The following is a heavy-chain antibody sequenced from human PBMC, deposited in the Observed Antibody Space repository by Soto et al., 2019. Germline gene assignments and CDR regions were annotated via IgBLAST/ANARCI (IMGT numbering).Heavy chain of an antibody. Sequence: LRLSCAASGFTFSSYAMSWVRQAPGKGLEWVSAISGSGGSTYYADSVKGRFTISRDNSKNTLYLQMNSLRAEDTAVYYCAKGGGSGWLNYFDYWGQGTLVTVSS. CDR2: ISGSGGST. V-gene: IGHV3-23*01. D-gene: IGHD6-19*01. CDR1: GFTFSSYA. J-gene: IGHJ4*02. CDR3: AKGGGSGWLNYFDY.